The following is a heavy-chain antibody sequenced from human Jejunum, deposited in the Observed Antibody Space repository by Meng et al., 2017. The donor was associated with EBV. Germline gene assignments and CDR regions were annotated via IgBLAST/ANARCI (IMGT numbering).Heavy chain of an antibody. Sequence: EVQLVESGGGLVNPGGSLSLSCAASGFTFSSYSMNWVRQVPGKGLEWVSSISDTSIYIYYADSVKGRFTISRDNAKNSLYLQMNSLRAEDTAVYYCARDRGAGEADWFDTWGQGTLVTVSS. CDR2: ISDTSIYI. J-gene: IGHJ5*02. D-gene: IGHD6-19*01. V-gene: IGHV3-21*01. CDR3: ARDRGAGEADWFDT. CDR1: GFTFSSYS.